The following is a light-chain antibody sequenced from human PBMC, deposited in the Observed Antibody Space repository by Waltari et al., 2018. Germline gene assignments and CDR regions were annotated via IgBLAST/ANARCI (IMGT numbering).Light chain of an antibody. J-gene: IGLJ1*01. CDR2: DVN. CDR1: SSDVGSYNF. V-gene: IGLV2-11*01. Sequence: QSALTQPPSVSGSPGQSVTISCTGTSSDVGSYNFVSWYQHHPDKPPKPLLYDVNKRPSGAPARFSGSKSGNTASLTISGLQGEDEADYYCCSYAGSYTYVFGTGTKVTAL. CDR3: CSYAGSYTYV.